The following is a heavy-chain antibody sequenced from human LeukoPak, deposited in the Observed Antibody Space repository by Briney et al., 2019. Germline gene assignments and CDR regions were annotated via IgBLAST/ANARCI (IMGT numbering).Heavy chain of an antibody. D-gene: IGHD3-10*01. CDR2: IYYSGST. Sequence: PSETLSLTCTVSGGSISNYYWSWIRQPPGKGLEWIGYIYYSGSTNYNPSLKSRVTISVDTSKNQFSLKLSSVTAADTAVYYCARDLNYGSGHSQGGFDYWGQGTLVTVSS. CDR1: GGSISNYY. J-gene: IGHJ4*02. V-gene: IGHV4-59*12. CDR3: ARDLNYGSGHSQGGFDY.